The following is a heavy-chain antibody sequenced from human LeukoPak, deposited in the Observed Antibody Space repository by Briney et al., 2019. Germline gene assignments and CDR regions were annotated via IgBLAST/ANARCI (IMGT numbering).Heavy chain of an antibody. CDR1: GYRFTNYW. D-gene: IGHD6-13*01. CDR3: ARGGIAAASEYLQH. J-gene: IGHJ1*01. V-gene: IGHV5-51*01. Sequence: ESLKISCRGSGYRFTNYWIDWVRRMPGKGLKWMGRIYPGDSDTRYSPSFQGQVTISVDKAISTAHLQWSSLKASDTAMYFCARGGIAAASEYLQHWGQGTLVTVSS. CDR2: IYPGDSDT.